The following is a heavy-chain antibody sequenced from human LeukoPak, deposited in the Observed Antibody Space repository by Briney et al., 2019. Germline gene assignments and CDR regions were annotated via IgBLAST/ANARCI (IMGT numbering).Heavy chain of an antibody. D-gene: IGHD2-2*01. CDR3: ARDRCSSTSCYDHFDY. CDR1: GYTFTSYA. J-gene: IGHJ4*02. CDR2: INAGNGNT. Sequence: ASVKVSCKASGYTFTSYAMHWVRQAPGQRLEWMGWINAGNGNTKYSQKFLGRVTITRDTSASTAYMELSSLRSEDTAVYYCARDRCSSTSCYDHFDYWGQGTLVTVSS. V-gene: IGHV1-3*01.